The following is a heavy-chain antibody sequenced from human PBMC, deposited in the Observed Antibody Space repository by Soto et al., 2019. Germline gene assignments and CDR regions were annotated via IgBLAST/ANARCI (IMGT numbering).Heavy chain of an antibody. D-gene: IGHD1-26*01. J-gene: IGHJ5*02. Sequence: SETLSLTCAVYGGSFSGYYWSWIRQPPGKGLEWIGEINHSGSTNYNPSLKSRVTISVDTSKKQFSLKLSSVTAADTAVYYCASSSGDLRLFDPWGQGTLVTVSS. V-gene: IGHV4-34*01. CDR2: INHSGST. CDR3: ASSSGDLRLFDP. CDR1: GGSFSGYY.